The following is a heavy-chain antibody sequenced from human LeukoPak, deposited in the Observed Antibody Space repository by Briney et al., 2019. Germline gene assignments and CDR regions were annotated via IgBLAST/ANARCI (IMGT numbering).Heavy chain of an antibody. Sequence: SETPPPTCTVSGGSISSWSYYWGGVRPPPGEGLEGVGGIYYSGSTYYNPSLKSRVTISVDTSKNQFSLKLSSVTAADTAVYYCARVGLGSYFGYYFDYWGQGTLVTVSS. CDR2: IYYSGST. D-gene: IGHD1-26*01. CDR3: ARVGLGSYFGYYFDY. J-gene: IGHJ4*02. CDR1: GGSISSWSYY. V-gene: IGHV4-39*01.